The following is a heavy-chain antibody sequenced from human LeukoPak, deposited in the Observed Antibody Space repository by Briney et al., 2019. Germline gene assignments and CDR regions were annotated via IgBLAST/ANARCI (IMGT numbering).Heavy chain of an antibody. CDR3: ARDQYRLLSIAARLRWFDP. CDR1: GFTLSDYY. J-gene: IGHJ5*02. CDR2: IKQDGSEK. V-gene: IGHV3-7*01. D-gene: IGHD6-6*01. Sequence: GGSLRLSCAASGFTLSDYYMSWIRQAPGKGLEWVANIKQDGSEKYYVDSVKGRFTISRDNAKNSLYLQMNSLRAEDTAVYYCARDQYRLLSIAARLRWFDPWGQGTLVTVSS.